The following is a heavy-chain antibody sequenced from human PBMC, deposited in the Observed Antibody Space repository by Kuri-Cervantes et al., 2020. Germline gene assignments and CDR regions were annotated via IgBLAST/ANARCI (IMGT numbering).Heavy chain of an antibody. V-gene: IGHV3-30-3*01. CDR2: ISYDGSNK. Sequence: GESLKISCAASGFTFDDYAMHWVLQAPGKGLEWVAVISYDGSNKYYADSVKGRFTISRDNAKNSLYLQMKSLRGEDTAVYYCARAPLTRRGIEDDDAFDIWGQGTMVTVSS. D-gene: IGHD3-10*01. J-gene: IGHJ3*02. CDR1: GFTFDDYA. CDR3: ARAPLTRRGIEDDDAFDI.